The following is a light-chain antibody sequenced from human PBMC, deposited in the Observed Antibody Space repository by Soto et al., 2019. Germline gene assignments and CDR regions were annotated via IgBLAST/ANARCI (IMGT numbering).Light chain of an antibody. CDR1: QSVDSN. J-gene: IGKJ3*01. Sequence: EIVMTQSPATLSVSPGEIATLSCSASQSVDSNLAWYQQKPGQAPRLLIFGASNRATGIPARFSGSGSGTDFTLTISSLEPEDFAVYYCQKRTDSEINFGPGTKVDIK. CDR2: GAS. V-gene: IGKV3-11*01. CDR3: QKRTDSEIN.